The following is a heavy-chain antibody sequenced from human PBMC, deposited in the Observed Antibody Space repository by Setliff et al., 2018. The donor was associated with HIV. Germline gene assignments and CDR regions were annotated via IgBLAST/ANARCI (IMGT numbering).Heavy chain of an antibody. Sequence: TLSLTCAVSGYSISSDYYWGWIRQPPGKGLEWIGSIHHTGRTYYNPSLKSRFTISLDTSKNQYSLKLTSVTAADTAVYYCARGSSSGTDLAVLWGQGTLVTVSS. CDR1: GYSISSDYY. D-gene: IGHD3-22*01. CDR3: ARGSSSGTDLAVL. V-gene: IGHV4-38-2*01. CDR2: IHHTGRT. J-gene: IGHJ4*02.